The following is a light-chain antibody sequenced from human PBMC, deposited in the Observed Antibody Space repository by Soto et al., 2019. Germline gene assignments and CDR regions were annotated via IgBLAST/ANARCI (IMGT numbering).Light chain of an antibody. Sequence: DLQMTQSPSSLSASVGDRVTITCQASQDINNYLNWYQQKAGKAPKLLIYDASSLETGVPSRFSGSGSGTDFTFTISSLQPEDIATYYCQQYDNLSPTFGQGTKVEIK. V-gene: IGKV1-33*01. J-gene: IGKJ1*01. CDR1: QDINNY. CDR2: DAS. CDR3: QQYDNLSPT.